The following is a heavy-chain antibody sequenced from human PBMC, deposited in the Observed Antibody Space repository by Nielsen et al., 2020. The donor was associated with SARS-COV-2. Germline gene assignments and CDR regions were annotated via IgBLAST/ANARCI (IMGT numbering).Heavy chain of an antibody. V-gene: IGHV4-31*03. CDR3: ARVRITMIVVVDAFDI. Sequence: SETLSLTCTVSGGSISSGGYYWSWIRQHPGKGLEWTGYIYYSGSTYYNPSINSRVTTSVDTSKNQFSLKLSSVTAADTAVYYCARVRITMIVVVDAFDIWCQGTMVTVSS. CDR1: GGSISSGGYY. D-gene: IGHD3-22*01. CDR2: IYYSGST. J-gene: IGHJ3*02.